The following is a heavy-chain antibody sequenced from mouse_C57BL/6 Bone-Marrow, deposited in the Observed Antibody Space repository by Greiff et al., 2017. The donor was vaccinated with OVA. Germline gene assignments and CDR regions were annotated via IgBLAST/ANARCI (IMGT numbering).Heavy chain of an antibody. J-gene: IGHJ3*01. V-gene: IGHV5-4*01. CDR3: ARDGNYGFAY. D-gene: IGHD2-1*01. CDR2: ISDGGSYT. Sequence: EVQLKESGGGLVKPGGSLKLSCAASGFTFSSYAMSWVRQTPEKRLEWVATISDGGSYTYYPDNVKGRFTISRDNAKNNLYLQMSHLKSEDTAMYYCARDGNYGFAYWGQGTLVTVSA. CDR1: GFTFSSYA.